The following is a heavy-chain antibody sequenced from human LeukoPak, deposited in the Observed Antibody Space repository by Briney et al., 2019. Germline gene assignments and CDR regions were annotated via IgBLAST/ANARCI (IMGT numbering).Heavy chain of an antibody. CDR2: IGSSSSYI. Sequence: PGGSLRLSCAASGFTFSSYSMNWVRQAPGKGLEWVSSIGSSSSYIYYADSVKGRFTISRDNAKNSLYLQMNSLRAEDTAVYYCARASRPYDSSGYSGVQHWGQGTLVTVSS. CDR1: GFTFSSYS. J-gene: IGHJ1*01. D-gene: IGHD3-22*01. CDR3: ARASRPYDSSGYSGVQH. V-gene: IGHV3-21*01.